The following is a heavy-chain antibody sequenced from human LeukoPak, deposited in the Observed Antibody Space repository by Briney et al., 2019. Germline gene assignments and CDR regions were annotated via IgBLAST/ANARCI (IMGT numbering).Heavy chain of an antibody. D-gene: IGHD3-10*01. V-gene: IGHV1-2*02. Sequence: ASVKVSCKASGYTFTGYYMHWVRQAPGQGLEWMGWINPNSGGTNYAQKFQGRVTMTRDTSISTAYMELSRLRSDDTAVYYCARASPYYYGSGTSHNYYHYGMDVWGQGTTVTVSS. J-gene: IGHJ6*02. CDR3: ARASPYYYGSGTSHNYYHYGMDV. CDR2: INPNSGGT. CDR1: GYTFTGYY.